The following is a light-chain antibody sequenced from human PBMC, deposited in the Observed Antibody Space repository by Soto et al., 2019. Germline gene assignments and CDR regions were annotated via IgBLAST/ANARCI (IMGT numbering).Light chain of an antibody. CDR2: DAS. CDR3: QQYDNLPPYT. CDR1: QDISNY. V-gene: IGKV1-33*01. J-gene: IGKJ2*01. Sequence: DIQMTQSPSSLSASVGDRVTITCQASQDISNYLNWYQQKPGKAPKLLIYDASNLETGVPSRFSGSGSGTDFTFTISSLQLEDIATYYCQQYDNLPPYTFGQGTKLEIK.